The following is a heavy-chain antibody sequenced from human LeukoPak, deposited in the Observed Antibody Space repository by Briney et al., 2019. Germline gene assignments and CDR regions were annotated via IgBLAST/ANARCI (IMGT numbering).Heavy chain of an antibody. V-gene: IGHV4-59*01. CDR3: ARFSYDSSGLSLYGMDV. D-gene: IGHD3-22*01. J-gene: IGHJ6*02. CDR1: GGSISSYY. CDR2: IYYSGST. Sequence: PSETLSLTCTVSGGSISSYYWSWIRQPPGKGLEWIGYIYYSGSTNYNPSLKSRVTISVDTSKNQFSLKLSSVTAADTAVYYCARFSYDSSGLSLYGMDVWGQGTTVTVSS.